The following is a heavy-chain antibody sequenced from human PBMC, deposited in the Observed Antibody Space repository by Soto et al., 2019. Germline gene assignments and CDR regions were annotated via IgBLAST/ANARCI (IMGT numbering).Heavy chain of an antibody. D-gene: IGHD6-13*01. CDR1: GYTFTSYG. J-gene: IGHJ6*02. V-gene: IGHV1-18*01. CDR2: ISAYNGNT. CDR3: ARDPGYSSSWYQHYYYYGMDV. Sequence: GASVKVSCKASGYTFTSYGISWVRQAPGQGLEWMGWISAYNGNTNYAQKLQGRVTMTTDTSTSTAYMELRSLRSDDTAVYYCARDPGYSSSWYQHYYYYGMDVWGQGTTVTVSS.